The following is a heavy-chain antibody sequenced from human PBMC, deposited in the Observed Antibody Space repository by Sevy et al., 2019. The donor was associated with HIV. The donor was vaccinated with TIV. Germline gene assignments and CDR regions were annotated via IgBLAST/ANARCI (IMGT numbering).Heavy chain of an antibody. V-gene: IGHV4-38-2*02. D-gene: IGHD2-15*01. CDR1: GYSISSGYD. CDR3: ARGPRPRGWSDAFDI. CDR2: IYHSGST. Sequence: SETLSLTCTVSGYSISSGYDWGWIRQPPGKGLEWIGSIYHSGSTYYNPSLKSRVTISVDTSKNQFSLKLSSVTAADTAVYYCARGPRPRGWSDAFDIWGQGTMVTVSS. J-gene: IGHJ3*02.